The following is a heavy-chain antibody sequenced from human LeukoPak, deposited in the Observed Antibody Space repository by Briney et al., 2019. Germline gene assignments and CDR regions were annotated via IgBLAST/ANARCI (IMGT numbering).Heavy chain of an antibody. D-gene: IGHD6-19*01. V-gene: IGHV3-33*01. CDR3: ARDYHQWLANLFDY. CDR1: GFTFSSYG. Sequence: AGGSLRLSCAASGFTFSSYGMHWVRQAPGKGLEWVAVIWYDGSNKYYADSVKGRFTISRDNSKNTLYLQMNSLRAEDTAVYYCARDYHQWLANLFDYWGQGTLVTVSS. CDR2: IWYDGSNK. J-gene: IGHJ4*02.